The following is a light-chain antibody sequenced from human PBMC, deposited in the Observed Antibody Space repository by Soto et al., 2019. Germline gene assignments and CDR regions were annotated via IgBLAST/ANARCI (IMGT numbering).Light chain of an antibody. CDR3: QQTRAYPST. V-gene: IGKV1-9*01. Sequence: IQLTQSPSSLSASVGDSVTITFGASQDITSYLAWYQQKPGKAPNLLIYGASTLQSGVPSRFSGSGSGTDFTLTISSLQAEDFASYYCQQTRAYPSTFGGGTKVDI. CDR2: GAS. J-gene: IGKJ4*01. CDR1: QDITSY.